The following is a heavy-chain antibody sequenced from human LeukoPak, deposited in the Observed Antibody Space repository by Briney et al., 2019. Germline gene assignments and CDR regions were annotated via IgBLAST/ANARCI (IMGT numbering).Heavy chain of an antibody. Sequence: GESLKISCRGSVSSFTTYWIGWVRQMTAKGLDWMGIIYPGDSDTRYSPSFQGQVTISADKSISTAYLQWSSLKASDTAMYYCARSERGNWRYFSYWGQGTLVTVSS. CDR1: VSSFTTYW. J-gene: IGHJ4*02. CDR3: ARSERGNWRYFSY. D-gene: IGHD1-20*01. V-gene: IGHV5-51*01. CDR2: IYPGDSDT.